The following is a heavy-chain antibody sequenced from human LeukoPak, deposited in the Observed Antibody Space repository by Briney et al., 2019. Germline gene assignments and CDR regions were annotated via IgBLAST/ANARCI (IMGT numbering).Heavy chain of an antibody. CDR1: GFTFSSYW. CDR2: INHNGNVN. Sequence: GGSLRLSCAASGFTFSSYWMNWARQAPGKGLERVASINHNGNVNYYVDSVKGRFTISRDNAKNSLYLQMNSLRAEDTAVYYCASLKSDNWGRGTLVSVSS. D-gene: IGHD2-21*01. CDR3: ASLKSDN. J-gene: IGHJ4*02. V-gene: IGHV3-7*01.